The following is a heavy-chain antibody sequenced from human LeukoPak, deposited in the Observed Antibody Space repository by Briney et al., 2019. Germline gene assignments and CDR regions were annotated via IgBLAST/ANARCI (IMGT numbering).Heavy chain of an antibody. CDR3: AKDADIYYFDY. CDR1: GFSFSTYG. V-gene: IGHV3-23*01. Sequence: GGSLRLSCADSGFSFSTYGMSWVRQAPGKGLEWVSAISGSGGSTYYADSVKGRFTISRDNSKNTLYLQMNSLRAEDTAVYYCAKDADIYYFDYWGQGTLVTVSS. D-gene: IGHD2-21*01. CDR2: ISGSGGST. J-gene: IGHJ4*02.